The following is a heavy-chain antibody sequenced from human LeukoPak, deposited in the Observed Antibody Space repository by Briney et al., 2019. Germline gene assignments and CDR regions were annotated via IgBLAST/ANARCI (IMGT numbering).Heavy chain of an antibody. J-gene: IGHJ6*03. V-gene: IGHV4-39*07. Sequence: PSETLSLTCTVSGGSISNGDYYWGWIRQPPGKGLEWIGSIYYSGSTNYNPSLKSRVTISVDTSKNQFSLKLSSVTAADTAVYYCASGSYYWGYYYMDVWGKGTTVTISS. CDR2: IYYSGST. CDR3: ASGSYYWGYYYMDV. D-gene: IGHD1-26*01. CDR1: GGSISNGDYY.